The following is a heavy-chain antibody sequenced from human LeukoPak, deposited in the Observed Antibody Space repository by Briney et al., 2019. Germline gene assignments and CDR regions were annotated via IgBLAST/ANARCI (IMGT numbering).Heavy chain of an antibody. CDR3: TRDQGKDDVLFDY. Sequence: GGSQRLSCAASGFTFSSYGMHWVRQAPGKGLEWVAVISYDGSNKYYADSVKGRFTISRDNSKNTLYLQMNSLRAEDTAVYYCTRDQGKDDVLFDYWGQGTLVTVSS. V-gene: IGHV3-30*03. CDR2: ISYDGSNK. CDR1: GFTFSSYG. J-gene: IGHJ4*02. D-gene: IGHD3-10*02.